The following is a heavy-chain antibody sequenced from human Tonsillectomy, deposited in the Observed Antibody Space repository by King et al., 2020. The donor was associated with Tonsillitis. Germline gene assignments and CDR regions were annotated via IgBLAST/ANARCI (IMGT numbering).Heavy chain of an antibody. J-gene: IGHJ4*02. CDR2: MHSSGTI. Sequence: QLQESGPGVVKPSETLSLSCPVSGGSINSGDHFWAWIRQPPGKGLEWIGYMHSSGTIFYNPSLKSRITISGGTSDNQFSLKLSSVTAADTAVYFCTRYVSGSFDYWGQGALVTVSS. D-gene: IGHD1-26*01. CDR1: GGSINSGDHF. CDR3: TRYVSGSFDY. V-gene: IGHV4-39*01.